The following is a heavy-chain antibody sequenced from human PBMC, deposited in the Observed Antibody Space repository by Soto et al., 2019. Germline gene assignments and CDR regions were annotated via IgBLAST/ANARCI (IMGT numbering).Heavy chain of an antibody. J-gene: IGHJ4*02. V-gene: IGHV1-8*01. CDR2: MNPNSGNT. Sequence: GASVKVSCKASGYTFTSYDVMWVRQATGQGLEWMGWMNPNSGNTGYAQKFQGRVTMTRNTSISTAYMELSSLRSEDTAVYYCARTRGGYSYGYGEPGPRAHFDYWGQGTLVTVSS. CDR1: GYTFTSYD. CDR3: ARTRGGYSYGYGEPGPRAHFDY. D-gene: IGHD5-18*01.